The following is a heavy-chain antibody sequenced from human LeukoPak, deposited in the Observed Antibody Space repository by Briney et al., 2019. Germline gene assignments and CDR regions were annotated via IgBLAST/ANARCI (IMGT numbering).Heavy chain of an antibody. D-gene: IGHD3-3*01. V-gene: IGHV1-8*01. Sequence: VKVSCKASGYTFTSYDINWVRQATGQGLEWMGWMNPNSGNTGYAQKLQGRVTMTTDTSTSTAYMELRSLRSDDTAVYYCARMAGLDFWSGSNWFDPWGQGTLVTVSS. CDR1: GYTFTSYD. J-gene: IGHJ5*02. CDR2: MNPNSGNT. CDR3: ARMAGLDFWSGSNWFDP.